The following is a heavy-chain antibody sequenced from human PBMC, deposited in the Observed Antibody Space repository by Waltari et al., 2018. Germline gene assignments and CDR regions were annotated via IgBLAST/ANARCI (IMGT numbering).Heavy chain of an antibody. V-gene: IGHV3-9*01. Sequence: EVQLVESGGGLVQPGRSLRLSCAASGFTFDDYAMHWVREAPGKGLEWVSGITSNSATIGLPESWKGRLTISRDNAKNTLYLQMNSLTAEDTALYYCAKVSGGVFYDAVDMWGQGTMVIVSS. J-gene: IGHJ3*02. CDR1: GFTFDDYA. CDR2: ITSNSATI. D-gene: IGHD2-8*02. CDR3: AKVSGGVFYDAVDM.